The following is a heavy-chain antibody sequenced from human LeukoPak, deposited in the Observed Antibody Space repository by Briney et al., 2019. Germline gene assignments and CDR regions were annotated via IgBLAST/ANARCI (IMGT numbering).Heavy chain of an antibody. Sequence: ASVKVSCKASGYTFTSYYMYWVRQAPGQGLEWMGIINPSGGSTSYAQKFRGRVTMTRDTSTSTVYMELSSLRSDDTAVYYCARGRVRGVRAESSDAFDIWGQGTMVTVSS. J-gene: IGHJ3*02. D-gene: IGHD3-10*01. CDR3: ARGRVRGVRAESSDAFDI. V-gene: IGHV1-46*01. CDR2: INPSGGST. CDR1: GYTFTSYY.